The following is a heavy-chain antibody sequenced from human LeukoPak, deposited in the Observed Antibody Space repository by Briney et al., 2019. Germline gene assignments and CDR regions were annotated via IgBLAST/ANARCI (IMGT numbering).Heavy chain of an antibody. V-gene: IGHV4-34*01. CDR3: ARGRQQWLVWGASPGTLFDP. J-gene: IGHJ5*02. CDR2: INHSGST. Sequence: PSETLSLTCAVYGGSFSGYYWSWIRQPPGKGLEWIGEINHSGSTNYNPSLKSRVTISVDTSKNQFSLKLSSVTAADTAVYYCARGRQQWLVWGASPGTLFDPWGQGTLGTVSS. CDR1: GGSFSGYY. D-gene: IGHD6-19*01.